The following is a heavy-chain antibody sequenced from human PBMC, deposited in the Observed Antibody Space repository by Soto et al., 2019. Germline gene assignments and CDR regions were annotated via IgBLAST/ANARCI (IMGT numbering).Heavy chain of an antibody. CDR3: ARGHYYDSSGYPLDY. CDR1: GYTFTSYG. V-gene: IGHV1-18*04. D-gene: IGHD3-22*01. J-gene: IGHJ4*02. Sequence: ASVKVSCKASGYTFTSYGIRWVRQAPGQGLEWMGWISAYNGNTNYAQKLQGRVTMTTDTSTSTAYMELRSLRSDDTAVYYCARGHYYDSSGYPLDYWGQGTLVTVSS. CDR2: ISAYNGNT.